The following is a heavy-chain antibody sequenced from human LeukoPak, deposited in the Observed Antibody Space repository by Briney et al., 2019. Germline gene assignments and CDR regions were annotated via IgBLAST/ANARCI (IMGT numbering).Heavy chain of an antibody. V-gene: IGHV4-39*07. Sequence: SETLSLTCTVSGGSISSPIYYWGWIRQPPGKGLEWIGSIYYSGSTYDNPSLKSRVTISVDTSKNRFSLKLSSLTAADTAVYYCARTACSGGTCYSQRGAFDIWGQGTMVTVSS. CDR1: GGSISSPIYY. CDR3: ARTACSGGTCYSQRGAFDI. J-gene: IGHJ3*02. D-gene: IGHD2-15*01. CDR2: IYYSGST.